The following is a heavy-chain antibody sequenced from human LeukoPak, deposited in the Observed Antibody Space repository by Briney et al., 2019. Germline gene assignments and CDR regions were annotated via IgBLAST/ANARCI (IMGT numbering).Heavy chain of an antibody. V-gene: IGHV3-23*01. Sequence: PGGSLRLSCAASGFTLTNYGMTWVRQAPGKGLEWVSTLTDIGSTTYYADSVKGRFTVSRDASKNTLYLQMNSLRADDAAIYFCAKGTAPNSGFLDCWGQGTLVTVSS. CDR3: AKGTAPNSGFLDC. D-gene: IGHD1-26*01. CDR1: GFTLTNYG. CDR2: LTDIGSTT. J-gene: IGHJ4*02.